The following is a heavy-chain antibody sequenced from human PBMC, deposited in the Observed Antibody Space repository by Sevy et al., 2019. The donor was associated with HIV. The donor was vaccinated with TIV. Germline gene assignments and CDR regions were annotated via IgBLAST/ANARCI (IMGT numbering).Heavy chain of an antibody. D-gene: IGHD1-7*01. V-gene: IGHV1-8*01. J-gene: IGHJ6*02. CDR3: ARDPSGNYLTPHYRDYYGLDV. Sequence: ASVKVSCKTSGYTFSSHDIHWVRQAPGQGLEWMGWMNPNNGNTGYVQKFQDRVTMTRDSSIATAYMELRGLTSDDTAVYYCARDPSGNYLTPHYRDYYGLDVWGQGTAVTVSS. CDR2: MNPNNGNT. CDR1: GYTFSSHD.